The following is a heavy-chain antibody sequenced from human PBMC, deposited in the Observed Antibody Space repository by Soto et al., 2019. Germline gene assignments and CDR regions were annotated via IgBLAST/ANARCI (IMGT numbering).Heavy chain of an antibody. CDR2: INPNSGGT. D-gene: IGHD1-1*01. CDR3: AREPATAKPEGVDF. Sequence: QVQLVQSGAEVRKPGASVKVSCKASGYTFSDYYIHWVRQAPGQGLEWMGWINPNSGGTKYATKFQGGVTMTRDSSITTAYMELSRLRSGDTAGYYCAREPATAKPEGVDFWGQGTLVTVSS. J-gene: IGHJ4*02. V-gene: IGHV1-2*02. CDR1: GYTFSDYY.